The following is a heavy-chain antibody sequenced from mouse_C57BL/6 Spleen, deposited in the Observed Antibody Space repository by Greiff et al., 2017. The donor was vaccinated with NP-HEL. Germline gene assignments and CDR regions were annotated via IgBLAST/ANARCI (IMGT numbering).Heavy chain of an antibody. D-gene: IGHD1-1*01. CDR2: IDPENGDT. CDR3: TTQDDAYGVY. V-gene: IGHV14-4*01. Sequence: EVQLQQPGAELVRPGASVKLSCTASGFNFKDDYMHWVKQRPGQGLEWIGRIDPENGDTEYASKFQGKATITADTSSNTAYLQLSSLTSEDAAVYYCTTQDDAYGVYWGQGTLVTVSA. CDR1: GFNFKDDY. J-gene: IGHJ3*01.